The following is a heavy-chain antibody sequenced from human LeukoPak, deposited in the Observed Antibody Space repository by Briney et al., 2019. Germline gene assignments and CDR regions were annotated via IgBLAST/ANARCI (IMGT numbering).Heavy chain of an antibody. CDR1: GGTFSSYA. V-gene: IGHV1-69*06. CDR3: ARGLRGGRYGSGSYQVY. D-gene: IGHD3-10*01. J-gene: IGHJ4*02. Sequence: GASVKVSCKASGGTFSSYAISWVRQAPGQGLEWMGGIIPIFGTANYAQKFQGRVTITADKSTSTAYMELSSLRSEDTAVYYCARGLRGGRYGSGSYQVYWGQGTLVTVSS. CDR2: IIPIFGTA.